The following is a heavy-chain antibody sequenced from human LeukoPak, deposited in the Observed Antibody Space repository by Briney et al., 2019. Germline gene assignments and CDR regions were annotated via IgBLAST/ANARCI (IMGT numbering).Heavy chain of an antibody. V-gene: IGHV3-48*01. CDR3: ARRTVTSLPCGLDV. J-gene: IGHJ6*02. Sequence: GGSLRLSCAASAFTLSNYSMAWVRQAPGKGLEWVSYISSGSRTIYYADSVKGRFTISRDNARNSLYLQMDSLRAEDTAVYFCARRTVTSLPCGLDVWGRGTTVTVSS. CDR1: AFTLSNYS. D-gene: IGHD4-11*01. CDR2: ISSGSRTI.